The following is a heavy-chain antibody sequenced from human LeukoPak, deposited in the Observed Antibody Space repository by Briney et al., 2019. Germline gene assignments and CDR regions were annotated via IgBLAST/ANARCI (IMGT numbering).Heavy chain of an antibody. D-gene: IGHD3-16*01. J-gene: IGHJ4*02. Sequence: NTSETLSLTCAVYGGSFSGYYWSWIRQPPGKGLEWIGYMSYSGSTNYNPSLKSRVTISVDTSKNQFSLKLSSVTAADTAVYYCARGGIRLGYYFDYWGQGTLVTVSS. V-gene: IGHV4-59*01. CDR3: ARGGIRLGYYFDY. CDR1: GGSFSGYY. CDR2: MSYSGST.